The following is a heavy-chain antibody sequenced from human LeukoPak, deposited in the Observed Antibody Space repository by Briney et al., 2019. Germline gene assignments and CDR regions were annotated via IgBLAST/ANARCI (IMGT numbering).Heavy chain of an antibody. D-gene: IGHD4-11*01. J-gene: IGHJ3*02. CDR2: IYGDGST. V-gene: IGHV3-66*01. CDR3: ARINYRAFSI. Sequence: GGSLRLSCAASGFTFGSYAMTWVRQAPGKGLEWVSLIYGDGSTYYADSVKGRVTISRDNSKNTVFLQMNSLRAEDTALYYCARINYRAFSIWGQGTMVTVSS. CDR1: GFTFGSYA.